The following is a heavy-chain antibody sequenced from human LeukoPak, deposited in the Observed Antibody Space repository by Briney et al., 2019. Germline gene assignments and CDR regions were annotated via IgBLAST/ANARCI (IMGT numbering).Heavy chain of an antibody. D-gene: IGHD3-10*01. J-gene: IGHJ2*01. V-gene: IGHV4-59*01. CDR2: VYSSGAT. Sequence: SETLSLTCTISGGSIFSYYWSWIRQPPGKELEWIGYVYSSGATYYNPSLESRFTISVDTSRKQFSLRLNSVTAADTAVYYCARERGYSGSGSRYFDLWGRGTLVTVSS. CDR3: ARERGYSGSGSRYFDL. CDR1: GGSIFSYY.